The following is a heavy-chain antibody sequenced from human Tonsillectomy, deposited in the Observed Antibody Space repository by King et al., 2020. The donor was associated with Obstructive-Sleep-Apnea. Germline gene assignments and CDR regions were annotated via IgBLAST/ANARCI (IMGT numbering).Heavy chain of an antibody. Sequence: QLQLQESGPGLVKPSETLSLSCTVSGGSISIYYWSWIRQPPVKGLAWIGYIYYTGITNYNPSLRSRVTISVDTSKNQFSLKLSAVTAADTAVYYWARQGYCSGGSCYLPFDYWGQGTLVTVSS. D-gene: IGHD2-15*01. CDR2: IYYTGIT. CDR3: ARQGYCSGGSCYLPFDY. J-gene: IGHJ4*02. CDR1: GGSISIYY. V-gene: IGHV4-59*08.